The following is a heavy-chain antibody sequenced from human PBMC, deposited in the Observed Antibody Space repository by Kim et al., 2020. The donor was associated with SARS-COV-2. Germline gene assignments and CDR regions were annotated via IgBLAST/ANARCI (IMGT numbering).Heavy chain of an antibody. Sequence: NPTLSSRVTISVDTSKNQFSLRLSSVTAADTAVYYCARQGYSSSWYVVGYXGQGTLVTVSS. V-gene: IGHV4-39*01. CDR3: ARQGYSSSWYVVGY. D-gene: IGHD6-13*01. J-gene: IGHJ4*02.